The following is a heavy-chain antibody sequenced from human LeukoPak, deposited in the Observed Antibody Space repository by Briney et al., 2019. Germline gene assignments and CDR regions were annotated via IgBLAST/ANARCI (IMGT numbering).Heavy chain of an antibody. CDR1: GYSFTNYW. V-gene: IGHV5-51*07. CDR2: IYPGDSDT. CDR3: ARHPGRRVGAPSDY. D-gene: IGHD1-26*01. J-gene: IGHJ4*02. Sequence: HGESLKISCKGFGYSFTNYWIAWVHQTPGRGLEWMGIIYPGDSDTRYSPSFQGQVTISADKSISTAYLQWSSLKASDTAMYYCARHPGRRVGAPSDYWGQGTLVTVSS.